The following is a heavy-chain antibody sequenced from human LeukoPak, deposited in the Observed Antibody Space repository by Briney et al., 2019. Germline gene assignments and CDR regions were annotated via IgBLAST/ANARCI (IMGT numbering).Heavy chain of an antibody. J-gene: IGHJ4*02. CDR2: INWNGGST. Sequence: GGSLRLSCAASGFTFDDYGISWVRQAPGKGLEWVSGINWNGGSTGYADSVKGRFTISRDNAKNSLYLQMNSLRAEDTAWYYCARTPGGQQLGGGAYWGQGTLVTVSS. CDR1: GFTFDDYG. D-gene: IGHD6-13*01. V-gene: IGHV3-20*04. CDR3: ARTPGGQQLGGGAY.